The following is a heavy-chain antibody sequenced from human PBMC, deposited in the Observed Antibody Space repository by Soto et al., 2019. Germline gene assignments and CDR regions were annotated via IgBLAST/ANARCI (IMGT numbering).Heavy chain of an antibody. J-gene: IGHJ4*02. V-gene: IGHV4-39*01. D-gene: IGHD3-9*01. CDR3: ARQPRYFGTCFDY. CDR1: GGSISSSSYY. Sequence: QLQLQESGPGLVKPSETLSLTCTVSGGSISSSSYYWGWIRQPPGKGLEWIGSIYYSGSTYYNPSLKSRVTISVDTSKNQFSLKLSSVTAADTAVYYCARQPRYFGTCFDYWGQGTLVTVSS. CDR2: IYYSGST.